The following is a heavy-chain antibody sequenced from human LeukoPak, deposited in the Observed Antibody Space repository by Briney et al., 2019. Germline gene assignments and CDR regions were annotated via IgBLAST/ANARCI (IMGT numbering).Heavy chain of an antibody. Sequence: PGGSLRLSCAASGFTFSNYAMHWVRQTPGKGLEWVAFVSYDGSWDSHSDSVKGRFTISRDNSKNTLYLQMNGLGAEDTAIYYCAREVASSWYLGWFDPWGQGTLVTVSS. V-gene: IGHV3-30*07. CDR2: VSYDGSWD. CDR1: GFTFSNYA. CDR3: AREVASSWYLGWFDP. D-gene: IGHD6-13*01. J-gene: IGHJ5*02.